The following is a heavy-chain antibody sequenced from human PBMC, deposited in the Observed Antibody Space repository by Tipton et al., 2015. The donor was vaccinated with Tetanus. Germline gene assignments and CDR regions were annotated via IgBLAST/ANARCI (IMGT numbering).Heavy chain of an antibody. J-gene: IGHJ4*02. V-gene: IGHV4-61*08. CDR1: GGSVSRGGYY. D-gene: IGHD7-27*01. CDR3: ARIRQVGKPGPFFDY. Sequence: TLSLTCTVSGGSVSRGGYYWSWVRQPPGKGLEWIGYIHYSGTTNYNPSLKTRVIISVDTSKNQFSLKLSSVTAADTAVYYCARIRQVGKPGPFFDYWGQGTLVTVSS. CDR2: IHYSGTT.